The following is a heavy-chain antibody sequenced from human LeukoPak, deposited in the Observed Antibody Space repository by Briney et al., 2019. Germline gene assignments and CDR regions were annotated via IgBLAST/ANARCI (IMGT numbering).Heavy chain of an antibody. CDR3: ARGRFTTVRGGNCMDV. D-gene: IGHD3-10*01. V-gene: IGHV4-34*01. CDR2: INHSGST. Sequence: SETLSLTCAVYAGCFSGYYWRWIRHPPGNGLEWIGEINHSGSTNYNPSLKSRVTISVDTSKNQFSLKLTSVTAADTAVYYCARGRFTTVRGGNCMDVWGKGTTVTVSS. CDR1: AGCFSGYY. J-gene: IGHJ6*03.